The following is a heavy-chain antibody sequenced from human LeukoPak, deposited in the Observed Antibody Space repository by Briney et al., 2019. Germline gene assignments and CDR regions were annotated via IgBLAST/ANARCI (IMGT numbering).Heavy chain of an antibody. CDR1: GGSFSGYY. D-gene: IGHD3-10*01. CDR2: INHSGST. V-gene: IGHV4-34*01. CDR3: AMVQGPVFDY. J-gene: IGHJ4*02. Sequence: KPSETLSLTCAVYGGSFSGYYWSWIRQPPGKGLEWIGEINHSGSTNYNPSLKSRVTISVDTSKNQFSLKLSSVTAADTAVYYCAMVQGPVFDYWGQGTLVTVSS.